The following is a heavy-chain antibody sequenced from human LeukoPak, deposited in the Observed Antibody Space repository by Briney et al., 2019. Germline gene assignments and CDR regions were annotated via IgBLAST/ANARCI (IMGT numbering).Heavy chain of an antibody. CDR1: GFTFTRFW. D-gene: IGHD3-3*01. V-gene: IGHV3-7*01. CDR3: ATAPASVDSS. Sequence: GGSLRLSCAASGFTFTRFWLTWVRQSPGKGLEWVANINPDGTKTTSVDSVEGRFAISRDNAKNSVFLLMTSLRAEDTAMYYCATAPASVDSSWGQGTLVAVSS. CDR2: INPDGTKT. J-gene: IGHJ5*02.